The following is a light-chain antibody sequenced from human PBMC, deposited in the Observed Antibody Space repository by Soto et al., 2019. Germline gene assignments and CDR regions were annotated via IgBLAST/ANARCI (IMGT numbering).Light chain of an antibody. CDR3: QQFHDWPMT. Sequence: IVMTQSPATLSVSPGERATLSCRASQGIGSTLAWYQQKPGQTPRLLISGASTRATGIPARFSGSGSGTDFTLTISSLQSEDFAVYYCQQFHDWPMTFGPGTKVDIK. CDR2: GAS. CDR1: QGIGST. V-gene: IGKV3-15*01. J-gene: IGKJ3*01.